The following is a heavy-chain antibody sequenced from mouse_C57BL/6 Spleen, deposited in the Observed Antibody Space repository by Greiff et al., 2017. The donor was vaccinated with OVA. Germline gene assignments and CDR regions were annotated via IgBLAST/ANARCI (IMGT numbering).Heavy chain of an antibody. CDR2: INPNNGGT. D-gene: IGHD4-1*01. J-gene: IGHJ2*01. CDR1: GYTFTDYN. V-gene: IGHV1-22*01. CDR3: ARLRTGFDY. Sequence: EVKLMESGPELVKPGASVKMSCKASGYTFTDYNMHWVKQSHGKSLEWIGYINPNNGGTSYNQKFKGKATLTVNKSSSTAYMELRSLTSEDSAVYYCARLRTGFDYWGQGPTLTVSS.